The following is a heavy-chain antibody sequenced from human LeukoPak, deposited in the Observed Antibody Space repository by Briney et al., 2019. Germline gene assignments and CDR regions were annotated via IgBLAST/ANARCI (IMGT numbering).Heavy chain of an antibody. CDR1: GFTFSRYD. D-gene: IGHD1-26*01. CDR2: IGTAGDT. CDR3: TRGSGRYEY. Sequence: PGGSLRLSCAASGFTFSRYDMHWVRQGTGKGLEWVSAIGTAGDTYYLDSVKGRFTISRENAKNSLYLQMNSLRAGDTAVYYCTRGSGRYEYWGQGTPVIVSS. J-gene: IGHJ4*02. V-gene: IGHV3-13*01.